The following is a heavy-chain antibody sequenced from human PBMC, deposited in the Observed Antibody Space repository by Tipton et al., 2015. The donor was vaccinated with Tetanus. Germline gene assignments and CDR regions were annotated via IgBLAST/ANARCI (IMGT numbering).Heavy chain of an antibody. D-gene: IGHD3-10*01. CDR1: GFTFNTYS. V-gene: IGHV3-21*01. Sequence: SLRLSCAASGFTFNTYSMNWVRQGPEKGLEWVSSISSDSTSIFNADSVKGRFTISRDNTKASLYLQMNRLRAEDTAVYYCARRYYDSDIRRGLYEVWGQGTRVSVSS. CDR3: ARRYYDSDIRRGLYEV. CDR2: ISSDSTSI. J-gene: IGHJ3*01.